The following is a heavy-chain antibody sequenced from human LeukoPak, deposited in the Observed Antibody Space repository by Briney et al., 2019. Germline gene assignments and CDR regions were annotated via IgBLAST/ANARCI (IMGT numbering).Heavy chain of an antibody. Sequence: SETLSLTCTVSGGSISSYYWSWIRQPPGKGLEWIGYIYYSGSTNYNPSLKSRVTISVDTSENQFSLKLSSVTAADTAVYYCARGPETYYYDSSGYYPFDYWGQGTLVTVSS. CDR1: GGSISSYY. CDR3: ARGPETYYYDSSGYYPFDY. J-gene: IGHJ4*02. V-gene: IGHV4-59*01. D-gene: IGHD3-22*01. CDR2: IYYSGST.